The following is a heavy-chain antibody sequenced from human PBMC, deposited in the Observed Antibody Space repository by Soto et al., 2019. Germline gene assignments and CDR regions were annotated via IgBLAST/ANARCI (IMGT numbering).Heavy chain of an antibody. CDR1: GYTFTSYD. D-gene: IGHD3-16*01. J-gene: IGHJ3*02. Sequence: ASVKVSCKASGYTFTSYDINWVRQATGQGLEWMGWMSPNSGNTGSAQKFQGRVTMTRNTSISTAYMELSSLRSEDTAVYYCERDFWGSQPDDGFDIWGLGTMFTVS. V-gene: IGHV1-8*01. CDR3: ERDFWGSQPDDGFDI. CDR2: MSPNSGNT.